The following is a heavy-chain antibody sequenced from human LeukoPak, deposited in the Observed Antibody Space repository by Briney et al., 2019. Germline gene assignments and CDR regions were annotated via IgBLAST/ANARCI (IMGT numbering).Heavy chain of an antibody. CDR1: GFTFSSYS. J-gene: IGHJ4*02. CDR3: AKKSTGYFPFDC. D-gene: IGHD3-9*01. V-gene: IGHV3-23*01. Sequence: GGSLRLSCAASGFTFSSYSMNWVRQAPGKGLQWVSAISGGGGSAYYADSVKGRFTISRDNSRDTLHLQLNSLRAEDTAIYYCAKKSTGYFPFDCWGQGTLVTVSS. CDR2: ISGGGGSA.